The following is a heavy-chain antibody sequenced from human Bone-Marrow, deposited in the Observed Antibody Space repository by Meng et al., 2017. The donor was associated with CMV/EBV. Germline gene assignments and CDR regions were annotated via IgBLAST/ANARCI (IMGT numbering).Heavy chain of an antibody. Sequence: GESLKISCAVSGFIFGHFDMSWVRQAPGRGLERVSGISGSGVNTYYADSVKGRFILSRDNSRNTLYLVMNSLRAEDTAIYYCVRNAGGWGQGTLVTVSS. D-gene: IGHD1-1*01. CDR2: ISGSGVNT. CDR1: GFIFGHFD. J-gene: IGHJ4*02. V-gene: IGHV3-23*01. CDR3: VRNAGG.